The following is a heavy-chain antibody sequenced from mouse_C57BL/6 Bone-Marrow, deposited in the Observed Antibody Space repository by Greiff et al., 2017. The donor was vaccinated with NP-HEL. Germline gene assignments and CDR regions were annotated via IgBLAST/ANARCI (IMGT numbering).Heavy chain of an antibody. CDR2: IYPGNSDT. CDR1: GYTFTSYW. V-gene: IGHV1-5*01. D-gene: IGHD1-1*01. CDR3: TNYYGSSPFAY. Sequence: VHVKQSGTVLARPGASVKMSCKTSGYTFTSYWMHWVKQRPGQGLEWIGAIYPGNSDTSYNQKFKGKAKLTAVTSASTAYMELSSLTNEDSAVYYCTNYYGSSPFAYWGQGTLVTVSA. J-gene: IGHJ3*01.